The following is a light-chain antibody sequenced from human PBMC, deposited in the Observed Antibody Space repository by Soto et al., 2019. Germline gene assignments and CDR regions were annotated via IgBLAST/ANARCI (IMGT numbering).Light chain of an antibody. CDR1: KLGDKF. CDR3: QAWDISTVV. J-gene: IGLJ2*01. V-gene: IGLV3-1*01. CDR2: QDT. Sequence: SYELTQPPSVSVSPGQTASVTCSGDKLGDKFASWFQQKPGQSAVLVIYQDTKRPSGIPERFSGSNSGNTATLTISETQAMDEADYYCQAWDISTVVFGGGTKLTVL.